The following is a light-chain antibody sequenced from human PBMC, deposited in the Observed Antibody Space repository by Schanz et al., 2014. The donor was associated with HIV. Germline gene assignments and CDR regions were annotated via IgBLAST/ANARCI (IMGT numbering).Light chain of an antibody. CDR3: QSSDTSLSAV. Sequence: QSVLTQPPSVSGAPGQRVTISCTGSSSNIGAGYDVHWYKQLPETAPKLLMFGNNNRPLGVPARFSGSKSGTSASLAITGLQAEDEANYYCQSSDTSLSAVFGTGTKLTVL. V-gene: IGLV1-40*01. J-gene: IGLJ1*01. CDR1: SSNIGAGYD. CDR2: GNN.